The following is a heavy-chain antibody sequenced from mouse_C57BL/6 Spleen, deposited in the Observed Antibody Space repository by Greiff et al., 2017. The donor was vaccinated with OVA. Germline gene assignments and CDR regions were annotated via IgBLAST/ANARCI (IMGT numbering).Heavy chain of an antibody. CDR3: ASYGSSHFDY. V-gene: IGHV1-82*01. CDR1: GYAFSSSW. CDR2: IYPGDGDT. D-gene: IGHD1-1*01. Sequence: VQLQQSGPELVKPGASVKISCKASGYAFSSSWMNWVKQRPGKGLEWIGRIYPGDGDTNYNGKFKGKATLTADKSSSTAYMQLSSLTSEDSAVYFCASYGSSHFDYWGQGTTLTVSS. J-gene: IGHJ2*01.